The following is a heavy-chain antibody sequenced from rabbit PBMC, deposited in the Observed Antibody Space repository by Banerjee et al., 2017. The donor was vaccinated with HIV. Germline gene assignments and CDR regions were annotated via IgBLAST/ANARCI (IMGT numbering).Heavy chain of an antibody. V-gene: IGHV1S45*01. CDR1: GFSFSNNYW. CDR3: ARSHGSSYYIYNL. J-gene: IGHJ4*01. CDR2: IGAGSNSA. Sequence: EHLEESGGDLVKPEGSLTLTCTASGFSFSNNYWLCWVRQAPGKGLEWIACIGAGSNSAYYATWAKGRFTISKTSSTTVTLQMTSLTAADTATYFCARSHGSSYYIYNLWGPGTLVTVS. D-gene: IGHD8-1*01.